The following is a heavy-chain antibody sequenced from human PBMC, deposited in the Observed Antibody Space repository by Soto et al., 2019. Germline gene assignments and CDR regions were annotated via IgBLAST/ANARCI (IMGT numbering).Heavy chain of an antibody. CDR3: ARVWDIVVVPAAPYGMDV. J-gene: IGHJ6*02. CDR2: IIPIFGTA. V-gene: IGHV1-69*13. CDR1: GGTFSSYA. Sequence: SVKVSCKASGGTFSSYAISWVRQAPGQGLEWMGGIIPIFGTANYAQKFQGRVTITADESTSTAYMELSSLRSEDTAVYYCARVWDIVVVPAAPYGMDVWGQGTTVTVSS. D-gene: IGHD2-2*01.